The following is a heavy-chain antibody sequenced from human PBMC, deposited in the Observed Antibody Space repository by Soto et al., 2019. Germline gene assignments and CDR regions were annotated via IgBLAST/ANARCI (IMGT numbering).Heavy chain of an antibody. CDR1: GFTFSSYS. CDR2: INSGGTQI. Sequence: EVQLVESGGGLVKPGRSLRLTCEASGFTFSSYSMHWVRQAPGKGMEWVSSINSGGTQIYYADSVKGRFSSSRDTVKRSLFLQMNSLRAEDTGVYFCARGSTTVTYLGFDYWGQGALLSVS. J-gene: IGHJ4*02. D-gene: IGHD4-17*01. V-gene: IGHV3-21*04. CDR3: ARGSTTVTYLGFDY.